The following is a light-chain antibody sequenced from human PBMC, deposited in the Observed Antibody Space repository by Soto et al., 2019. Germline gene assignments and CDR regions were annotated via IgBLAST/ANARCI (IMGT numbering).Light chain of an antibody. CDR3: QQYGSSPLT. V-gene: IGKV3-20*01. CDR2: GAS. CDR1: QSVSSSY. Sequence: EIVLTQSPGTLSLSPGERATLSCRASQSVSSSYLAWYQQKPGQAPTLLIYGASSRATGIPDRFSGSGSGTDFTLTIRRLEPEDCAVYFCQQYGSSPLTFGGGTKGEIK. J-gene: IGKJ4*01.